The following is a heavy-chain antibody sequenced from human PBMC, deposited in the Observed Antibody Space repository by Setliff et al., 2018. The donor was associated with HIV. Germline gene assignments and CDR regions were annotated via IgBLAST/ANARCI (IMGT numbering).Heavy chain of an antibody. CDR1: GFTFSDHY. D-gene: IGHD3-10*01. CDR2: SRNKANSYTT. J-gene: IGHJ6*03. Sequence: PGGSLRLSCAASGFTFSDHYMDWVRQAPGKGLEWVSRSRNKANSYTTEYAASVKGRFTISRDDSKNSLYLQMNSLKTEDTAVYYCARGRLLWSGSYYYYYMDVWGKGTTVTSP. V-gene: IGHV3-72*01. CDR3: ARGRLLWSGSYYYYYMDV.